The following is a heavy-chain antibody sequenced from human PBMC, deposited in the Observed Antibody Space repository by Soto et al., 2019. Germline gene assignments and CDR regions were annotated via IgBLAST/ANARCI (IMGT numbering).Heavy chain of an antibody. Sequence: GGSLRLSCGASDTAFSRFAISWVRQAPGKGPEWVSAVSGSGDRAYCADSVKGRFTISRDNSKNSLYLQMNDLRAEDTAIYYCAKPTGTVFWWGQGALVTVSS. V-gene: IGHV3-23*01. J-gene: IGHJ4*02. CDR2: VSGSGDRA. CDR1: DTAFSRFA. CDR3: AKPTGTVFW. D-gene: IGHD1-1*01.